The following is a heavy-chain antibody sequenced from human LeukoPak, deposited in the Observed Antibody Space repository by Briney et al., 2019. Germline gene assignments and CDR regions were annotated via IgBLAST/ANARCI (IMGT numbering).Heavy chain of an antibody. CDR3: ASPTPPQVGATDEGFDY. CDR1: GFTFGDYA. Sequence: PGGSLRLSCTASGFTFGDYAMSWFRQAPGKGLEWVSAISGSGGSTYYADSVKGRFTISRDNSKNTLYLQMNSLRAEDTAVYYCASPTPPQVGATDEGFDYWGQGTLVTVSS. J-gene: IGHJ4*02. V-gene: IGHV3-23*01. CDR2: ISGSGGST. D-gene: IGHD1-26*01.